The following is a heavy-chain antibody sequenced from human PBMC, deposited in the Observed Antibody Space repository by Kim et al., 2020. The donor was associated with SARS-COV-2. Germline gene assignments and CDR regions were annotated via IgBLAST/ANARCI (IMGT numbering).Heavy chain of an antibody. CDR1: GYSFNNYW. V-gene: IGHV5-51*01. Sequence: GESLKISCRGFGYSFNNYWIGWVRQMPGKGLEWMGIIYPDDSDTRYSPFFEGQVTISVDKSIGTAYLQWSRLKTSDNAMYYCARANIDNGNSNFFDMWGQGTMVTVSS. CDR3: ARANIDNGNSNFFDM. D-gene: IGHD2-8*01. CDR2: IYPDDSDT. J-gene: IGHJ3*02.